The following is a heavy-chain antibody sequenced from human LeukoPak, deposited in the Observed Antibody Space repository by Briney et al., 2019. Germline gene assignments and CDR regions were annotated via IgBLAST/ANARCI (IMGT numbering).Heavy chain of an antibody. J-gene: IGHJ6*02. CDR3: ARFPGIANVFYYGMDV. D-gene: IGHD6-13*01. V-gene: IGHV3-66*01. Sequence: GGSLRLSCAASGFIVSNNYINWVRQAPGKGLEWVSVIYSGGSTYYADSVKGRFTISRDSSKNTLYLQMNSLRVEDTAVYYCARFPGIANVFYYGMDVWGQWATVTVSS. CDR1: GFIVSNNY. CDR2: IYSGGST.